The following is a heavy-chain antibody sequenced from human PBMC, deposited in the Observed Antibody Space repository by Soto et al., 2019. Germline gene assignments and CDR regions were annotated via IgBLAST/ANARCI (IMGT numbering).Heavy chain of an antibody. Sequence: EVQLLESGGGLVQPGGSLKISCAVSGFTFSSYAMSWVRQAPGKGLEWVSGISGTGRVTNYAESVKGRITISRDNPKNTLSLEMKSLRAEDTAVYYCAKDVHYDIVTGIEYFDHWGQGTLVTVFS. J-gene: IGHJ1*01. CDR1: GFTFSSYA. CDR2: ISGTGRVT. V-gene: IGHV3-23*01. CDR3: AKDVHYDIVTGIEYFDH. D-gene: IGHD3-9*01.